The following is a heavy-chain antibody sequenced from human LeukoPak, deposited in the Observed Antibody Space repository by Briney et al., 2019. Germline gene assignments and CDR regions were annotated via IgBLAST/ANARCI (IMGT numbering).Heavy chain of an antibody. Sequence: SETLSLTCAVSGGSFRGYYCSWIRQLPGKGLEYIGEINHSGTSNYNPSLKSRVTISVDSSKDQFSLELTSVTAADTAIYYCARNVLDGNSWGAFGLWGQGTLVAVSS. D-gene: IGHD5-24*01. V-gene: IGHV4-34*01. CDR2: INHSGTS. CDR1: GGSFRGYY. J-gene: IGHJ3*01. CDR3: ARNVLDGNSWGAFGL.